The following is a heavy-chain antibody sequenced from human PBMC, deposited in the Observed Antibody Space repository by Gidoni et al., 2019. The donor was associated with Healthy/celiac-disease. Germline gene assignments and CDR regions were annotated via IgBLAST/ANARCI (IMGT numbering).Heavy chain of an antibody. CDR3: ARDWEEDDIFTEDAFDI. J-gene: IGHJ3*02. CDR1: GYTFPSYG. CDR2: NSAYNGNT. D-gene: IGHD3-9*01. V-gene: IGHV1-18*04. Sequence: QVQLVQSGAEVKKPGASVKVSCKASGYTFPSYGISWVRQAPGQGLEWMGWNSAYNGNTNYAQKLQGRVTMTTDTSTSTAYMELRSLRSDDTAVYYCARDWEEDDIFTEDAFDIWGQGTMVTVSS.